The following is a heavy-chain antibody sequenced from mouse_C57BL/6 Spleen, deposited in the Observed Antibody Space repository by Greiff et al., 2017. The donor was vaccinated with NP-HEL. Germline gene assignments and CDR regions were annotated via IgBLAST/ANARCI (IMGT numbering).Heavy chain of an antibody. J-gene: IGHJ2*01. Sequence: DVQLQESGAELVKPGASVKLSCTASGFNIKDYYMHWVKQRTEQGLEWIGRIDPEDGETKYAPKFQGKATITADTSSNTAYLQLSSLTSEDTAVYYCAPSRTTVVATDYWGQGTTLTVSS. V-gene: IGHV14-2*01. CDR1: GFNIKDYY. CDR3: APSRTTVVATDY. D-gene: IGHD1-1*01. CDR2: IDPEDGET.